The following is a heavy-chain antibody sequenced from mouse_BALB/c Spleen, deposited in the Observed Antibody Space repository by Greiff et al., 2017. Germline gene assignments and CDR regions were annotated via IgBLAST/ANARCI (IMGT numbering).Heavy chain of an antibody. V-gene: IGHV1-26*01. J-gene: IGHJ4*01. CDR1: GYTFTDYY. D-gene: IGHD2-3*01. CDR3: ARRSIYDGYFFYAMDY. CDR2: INPNNGDT. Sequence: VQLKESGPELVKPGASVKMSCKASGYTFTDYYMKWVKQSHGKSLEWIGDINPNNGDTFYNQKFKGKATLTVDKSSSTAYMQLNSLTSEDSAVYYCARRSIYDGYFFYAMDYWGQGTSVTVSS.